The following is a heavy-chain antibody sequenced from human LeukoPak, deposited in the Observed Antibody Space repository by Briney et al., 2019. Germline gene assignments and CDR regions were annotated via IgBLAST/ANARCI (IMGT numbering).Heavy chain of an antibody. J-gene: IGHJ4*02. CDR2: ISSSSSYI. V-gene: IGHV3-21*01. CDR1: GFTFSSYA. Sequence: PGGSLRLSCAASGFTFSSYAMSWVRQAPGKGLEWVSSISSSSSYIYYADSVKGRFTISRDNAKNSLYLQMNSLRAEDTAVYYCARDPGALPFDYWGQGTLVTVSS. CDR3: ARDPGALPFDY. D-gene: IGHD3-10*01.